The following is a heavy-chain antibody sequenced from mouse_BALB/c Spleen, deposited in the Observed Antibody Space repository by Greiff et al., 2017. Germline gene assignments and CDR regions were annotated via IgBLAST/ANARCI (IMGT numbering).Heavy chain of an antibody. V-gene: IGHV1-9*01. CDR3: ARGGTVVAYYAMDY. J-gene: IGHJ4*01. D-gene: IGHD1-1*01. CDR1: GYTFSSYW. Sequence: VQLVESGAELMKPGASVKISCKATGYTFSSYWIEWVKQRPGHGLEWIGEILPGSGSTNYNEKFKGKATFTADTSSNTAYMQLSSLTSEDSAVYYCARGGTVVAYYAMDYWGQGTSVTVSS. CDR2: ILPGSGST.